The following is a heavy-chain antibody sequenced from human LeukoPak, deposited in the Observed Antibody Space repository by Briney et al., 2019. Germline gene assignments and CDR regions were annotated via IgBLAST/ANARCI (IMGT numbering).Heavy chain of an antibody. CDR1: GFTFSSYG. D-gene: IGHD5-12*01. CDR2: ISYDGSNK. CDR3: AKESAGSGYSGYDYFEYFQH. J-gene: IGHJ1*01. V-gene: IGHV3-30*18. Sequence: GGSLRLSCAASGFTFSSYGMHWVRQAPGKGLEWVAVISYDGSNKYYADSVKGRFTISRDNSKNTLYLQMNSLRAGDTAVYYCAKESAGSGYSGYDYFEYFQHWGQGPLVTVSS.